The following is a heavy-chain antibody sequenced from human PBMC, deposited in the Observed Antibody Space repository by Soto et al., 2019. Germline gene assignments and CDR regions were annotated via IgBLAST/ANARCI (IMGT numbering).Heavy chain of an antibody. J-gene: IGHJ4*02. CDR2: ISYDGSNK. CDR3: AKDQNQWLGIIDY. D-gene: IGHD6-19*01. V-gene: IGHV3-30*18. Sequence: GGSLRLSCAASGFTFSSYGMHWVRQAPGKGLEWVAVISYDGSNKYYADSVKGRFTISRDNSKNTLYLQMNSLRAEDTAVYYCAKDQNQWLGIIDYWGKGTLVTVSS. CDR1: GFTFSSYG.